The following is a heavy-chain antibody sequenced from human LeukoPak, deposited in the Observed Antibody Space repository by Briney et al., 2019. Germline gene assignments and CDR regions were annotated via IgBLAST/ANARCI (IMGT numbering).Heavy chain of an antibody. J-gene: IGHJ6*03. D-gene: IGHD2-2*01. CDR2: IKPNSGDT. CDR1: GFTLTDY. V-gene: IGHV1-2*02. CDR3: ARADSVPAGDYHYWYMDV. Sequence: ASVKVSCKASGFTLTDYIHWVRQDPRQGLQWMGWIKPNSGDTDYAQKFQGRVTMTRDTSIGTVYMELSSLRSDDTAGYYCARADSVPAGDYHYWYMDVWGKGTTVTVSS.